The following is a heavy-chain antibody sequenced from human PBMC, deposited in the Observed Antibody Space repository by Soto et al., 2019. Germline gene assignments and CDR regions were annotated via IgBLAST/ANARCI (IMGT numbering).Heavy chain of an antibody. CDR1: GFTFSDYY. J-gene: IGHJ4*02. D-gene: IGHD7-27*01. CDR3: ARSGGEADWLTGDYDY. CDR2: ISSSSSYT. V-gene: IGHV3-11*06. Sequence: GGSLRLSCAASGFTFSDYYMSWIRQAPGKGLEWVSYISSSSSYTNYADSVKGRFTISRDNAKNSLYLQMNSLRAEDTAVYYCARSGGEADWLTGDYDYWGQGTLVTVSS.